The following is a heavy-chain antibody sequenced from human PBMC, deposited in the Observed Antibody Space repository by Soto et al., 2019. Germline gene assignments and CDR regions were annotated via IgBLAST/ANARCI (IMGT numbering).Heavy chain of an antibody. J-gene: IGHJ4*02. Sequence: SETLSLTCTVSGGSISSYYWSWIRQPPGKGLEWIGYIYYSGSTNYNPSLKSRVTISVDTSKNQFSLKLSSVTAADTAVYYCARRWGRTFDYWGPGTLVTVFS. CDR3: ARRWGRTFDY. V-gene: IGHV4-59*08. CDR2: IYYSGST. D-gene: IGHD7-27*01. CDR1: GGSISSYY.